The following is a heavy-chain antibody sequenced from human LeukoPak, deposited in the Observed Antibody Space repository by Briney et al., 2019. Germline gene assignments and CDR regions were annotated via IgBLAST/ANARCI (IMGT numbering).Heavy chain of an antibody. D-gene: IGHD5-12*01. CDR3: AKTHYDLLDV. V-gene: IGHV3-23*01. Sequence: GGSLRLSCAASGFSFSTSPMSWVRQPPGKGLEWVSAMNSGPGATFYRDSVRGRFTISRDDSKSTLYLQMNSLRAEDTGTYYCAKTHYDLLDVWGQGTTVTVSS. CDR1: GFSFSTSP. CDR2: MNSGPGAT. J-gene: IGHJ6*02.